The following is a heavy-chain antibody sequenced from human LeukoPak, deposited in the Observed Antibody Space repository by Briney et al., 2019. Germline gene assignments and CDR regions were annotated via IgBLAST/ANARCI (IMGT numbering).Heavy chain of an antibody. Sequence: SETLSLTCTVSGGSISNYYWSWIRQSPEKGREWIGYIYHSGSANYNPSLTSRVTISVDTSKNQFSLKLASVTAADTAVYYCARGGGFGSPPGFWGQGTLVTVSS. CDR2: IYHSGSA. V-gene: IGHV4-59*01. D-gene: IGHD1-26*01. CDR3: ARGGGFGSPPGF. CDR1: GGSISNYY. J-gene: IGHJ4*02.